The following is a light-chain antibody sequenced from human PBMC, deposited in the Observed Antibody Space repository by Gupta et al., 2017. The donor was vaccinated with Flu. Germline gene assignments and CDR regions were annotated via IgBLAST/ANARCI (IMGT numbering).Light chain of an antibody. Sequence: SSSSIGRNVVYGYQQYPGAAPKLLILRDYKRPSGVPDRFSVSKSGTSASLALSVLRSEDEADDYCASWDDSRSGEVFGTGTMLTVL. V-gene: IGLV1-47*01. J-gene: IGLJ1*01. CDR2: RDY. CDR3: ASWDDSRSGEV. CDR1: SSSIGRNV.